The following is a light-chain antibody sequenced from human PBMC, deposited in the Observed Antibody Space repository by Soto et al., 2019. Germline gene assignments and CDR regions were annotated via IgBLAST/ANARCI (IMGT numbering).Light chain of an antibody. CDR3: QQYGSSPLT. J-gene: IGKJ4*01. Sequence: EIVLTQSPGTLSLSPGERATLSCRASQSVSSSYLAWNQQKPGQAPRLLIYGASSRATGIPDRFSGSGSGTDFTLTISRLEPEVFAVYYCQQYGSSPLTFGGGTKVEIK. V-gene: IGKV3-20*01. CDR2: GAS. CDR1: QSVSSSY.